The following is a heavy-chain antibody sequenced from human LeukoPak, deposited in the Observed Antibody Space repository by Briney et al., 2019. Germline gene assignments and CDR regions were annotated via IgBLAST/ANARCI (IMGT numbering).Heavy chain of an antibody. D-gene: IGHD3-22*01. J-gene: IGHJ5*02. CDR2: ISGSGGST. CDR1: GFTSSSYA. Sequence: GGSLRRSCAASGFTSSSYAMSWVRQAPGKGLEWVSAISGSGGSTYYADSVKGRFTISRDNSKNTLYLQMNSLRAEDTAVYYCAKASYDYYDTSGVGFDPWGQGTLVTVCS. V-gene: IGHV3-23*01. CDR3: AKASYDYYDTSGVGFDP.